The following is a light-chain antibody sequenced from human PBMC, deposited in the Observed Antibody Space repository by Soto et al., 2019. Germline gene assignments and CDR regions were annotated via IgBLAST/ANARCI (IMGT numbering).Light chain of an antibody. CDR1: SSNIGAGYD. CDR3: SSYAGSNNHVL. V-gene: IGLV1-40*01. CDR2: GDS. J-gene: IGLJ2*01. Sequence: QSVLTQPPSVSGAPGQRVTISCTGSSSNIGAGYDVHWYQQFPGTAPKLLIFGDSNRPSGVPDRFSGSKSGTSASLAITGLQTDDEADYYCSSYAGSNNHVLFGGGTKLTVL.